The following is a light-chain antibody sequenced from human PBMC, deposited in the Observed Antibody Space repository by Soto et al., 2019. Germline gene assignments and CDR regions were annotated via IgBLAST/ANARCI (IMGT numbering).Light chain of an antibody. CDR1: QGISNY. V-gene: IGKV1-27*01. Sequence: DIQMTQSPSSLSASVGDRVTITCRASQGISNYLAWYQQKPGKVPKLLIYAASTLQSGVPSRFSGSGSGTDFTLTISSLQPEDVATYYCQKYNSAPQGFTFGPGTKVDIK. CDR3: QKYNSAPQGFT. J-gene: IGKJ3*01. CDR2: AAS.